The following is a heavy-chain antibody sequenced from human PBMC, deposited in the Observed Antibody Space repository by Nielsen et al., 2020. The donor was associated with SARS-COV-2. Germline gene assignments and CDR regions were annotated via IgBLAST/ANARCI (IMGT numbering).Heavy chain of an antibody. D-gene: IGHD2-15*01. CDR1: GFTFSSYS. CDR3: ARETEGSGGYCSGSSCYSVRWFDP. Sequence: GESLKISCVASGFTFSSYSMFWVRQAPGKGLEWVSYISSSSSTIYYADSVKGRFTISRDNAKNSLYLQMNSLRAEDTAVYYCARETEGSGGYCSGSSCYSVRWFDPWGQGTLVTVSS. CDR2: ISSSSSTI. J-gene: IGHJ5*02. V-gene: IGHV3-48*04.